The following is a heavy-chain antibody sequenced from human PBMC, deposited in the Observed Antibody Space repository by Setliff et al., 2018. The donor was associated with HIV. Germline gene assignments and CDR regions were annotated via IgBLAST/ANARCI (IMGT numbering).Heavy chain of an antibody. CDR3: ATLSSSWTGYFDS. V-gene: IGHV1-24*01. J-gene: IGHJ4*02. Sequence: ASVKVSCKASGNTFSSHYMHWVRQAPGKGLEWMGGFDPKDGETIYAQKLQGRVTMTEDTSTDIAYMDLSSLRSEDTAVYYCATLSSSWTGYFDSWGQGTLVTVSS. D-gene: IGHD6-13*01. CDR2: FDPKDGET. CDR1: GNTFSSHY.